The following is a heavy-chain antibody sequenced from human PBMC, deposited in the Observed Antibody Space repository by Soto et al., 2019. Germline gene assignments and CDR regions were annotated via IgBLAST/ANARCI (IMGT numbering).Heavy chain of an antibody. V-gene: IGHV1-46*03. CDR3: ARVGCSGGSCWGYFDN. J-gene: IGHJ4*02. Sequence: QVQLVQSGAEVKKPGASVKVSCKASGYTFTSHSMHWVRQAPGQGLEWMGVINPSGGTTIYAQNFQGRVTMTRDTSTSTVYMDLSTLRSEDTAVYYCARVGCSGGSCWGYFDNWGQGTLVTVSS. CDR2: INPSGGTT. D-gene: IGHD2-15*01. CDR1: GYTFTSHS.